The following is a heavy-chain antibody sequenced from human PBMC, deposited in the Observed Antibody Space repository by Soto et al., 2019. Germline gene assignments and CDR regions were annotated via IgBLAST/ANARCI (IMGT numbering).Heavy chain of an antibody. V-gene: IGHV1-18*01. CDR1: GYSFTSYG. CDR2: ISTYNGNT. CDR3: ARSCPGRTCYFIY. Sequence: QVQLVQSGAEVKEPGASVKVSCKASGYSFTSYGISWVRQAPGQGLEWMGWISTYNGNTNYAQKLQGRVTMTTDTATNTAYMELRCLRSDDTAMYYCARSCPGRTCYFIYWGQGTLVAVSS. D-gene: IGHD2-8*02. J-gene: IGHJ4*02.